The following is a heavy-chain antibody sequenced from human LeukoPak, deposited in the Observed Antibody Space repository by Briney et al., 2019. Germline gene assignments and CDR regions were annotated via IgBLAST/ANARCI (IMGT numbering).Heavy chain of an antibody. CDR2: IYITGST. D-gene: IGHD2-15*01. J-gene: IGHJ5*02. CDR3: ARVYCSGGSCYSSWFDP. Sequence: PSETLSLTCTVSGDSISSYYWSWIRQPAGKGLQWIGRIYITGSTTYNPSLKSRVTISLDTSKNQFSLKLSSVTAADTAVYYCARVYCSGGSCYSSWFDPWGQGTLVTVSS. V-gene: IGHV4-4*07. CDR1: GDSISSYY.